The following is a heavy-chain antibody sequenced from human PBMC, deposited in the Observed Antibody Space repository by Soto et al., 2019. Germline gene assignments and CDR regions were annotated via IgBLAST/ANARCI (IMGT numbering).Heavy chain of an antibody. D-gene: IGHD6-13*01. CDR3: ARGIAAAATGVWFDP. V-gene: IGHV4-59*01. J-gene: IGHJ5*02. Sequence: SETLSLTCTVSGGSISSYYWSWIRQPPGKGLEWIGYIYYSGSTNYNPSLKSRVTISVDTSKNQFSLKLSSVTAADTAVYYCARGIAAAATGVWFDPWGQGTLVTVSS. CDR1: GGSISSYY. CDR2: IYYSGST.